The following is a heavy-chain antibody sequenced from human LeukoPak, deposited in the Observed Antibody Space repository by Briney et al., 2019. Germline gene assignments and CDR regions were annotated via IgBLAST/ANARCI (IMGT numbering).Heavy chain of an antibody. D-gene: IGHD4-17*01. Sequence: KAGGSLRLPCAASGFTFSTYTMNWIRQAPGKGLEWVSSISSSSTYIYYADSVKGRFTISRDNAKNLLYLQMDSLRAEDTAVYYCASPVTPLPYWGQGTLVTVSS. J-gene: IGHJ4*02. CDR1: GFTFSTYT. CDR2: ISSSSTYI. CDR3: ASPVTPLPY. V-gene: IGHV3-21*01.